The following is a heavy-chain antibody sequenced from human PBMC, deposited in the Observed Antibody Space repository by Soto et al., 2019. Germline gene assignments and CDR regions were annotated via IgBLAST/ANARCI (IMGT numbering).Heavy chain of an antibody. Sequence: QVQLVQSGAEVKKSGASVKVSCRASGYSLNSYYMHWVRQAPGQGLEWMGTINPSVASTRNAQKFQGRVAMTRDPSTSTVYKELTSPTSEDTDVHYCASAGVVVVTDGFYMWGPGTMVTGS. CDR3: ASAGVVVVTDGFYM. J-gene: IGHJ3*02. V-gene: IGHV1-46*02. D-gene: IGHD3-22*01. CDR1: GYSLNSYY. CDR2: INPSVAST.